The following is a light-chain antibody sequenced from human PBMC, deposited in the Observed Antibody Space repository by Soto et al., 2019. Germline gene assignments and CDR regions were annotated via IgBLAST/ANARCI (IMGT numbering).Light chain of an antibody. V-gene: IGKV1-5*03. J-gene: IGKJ1*01. CDR1: QTVRSY. CDR3: QQYSSLWT. CDR2: KAS. Sequence: DIQLTQSPSTLSASVGDRVTISCRASQTVRSYWAWYQQKPGKAPKLLIYKASTLESGVPSRFSGSGSGTEFTLTISSLQPDDFATYYCQQYSSLWTFGQGTKVDIK.